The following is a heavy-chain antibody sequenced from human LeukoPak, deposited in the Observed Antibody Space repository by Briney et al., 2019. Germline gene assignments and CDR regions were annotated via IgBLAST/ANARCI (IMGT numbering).Heavy chain of an antibody. CDR2: VSGSGYNT. Sequence: GGSLRLSCAASGFTFSSYAMSWVRQAPGKGLEWVSGVSGSGYNTYYADSVKGRFTVSRDESKNTLYVQMNNLRVEDTAVYYCAKVHGYYYGYDYWGQGTLVTVSS. D-gene: IGHD3-10*01. J-gene: IGHJ4*02. V-gene: IGHV3-23*01. CDR1: GFTFSSYA. CDR3: AKVHGYYYGYDY.